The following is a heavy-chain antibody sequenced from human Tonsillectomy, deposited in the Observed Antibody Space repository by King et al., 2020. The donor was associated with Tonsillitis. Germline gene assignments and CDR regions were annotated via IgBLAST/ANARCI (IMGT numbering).Heavy chain of an antibody. CDR3: ARDNYGRASGYYYYMDV. CDR2: IRGKPNDYST. D-gene: IGHD3-16*01. CDR1: GFSFRDYY. Sequence: VQLVESGGGLVQPGGSLRLSCAASGFSFRDYYMDWVRQAPGKGLEWVGRIRGKPNDYSTEYAASVCGRFTISRDDSKNSLYLQMSSLKTPDTAIYYCARDNYGRASGYYYYMDVWGKGTTVTVSS. V-gene: IGHV3-72*01. J-gene: IGHJ6*03.